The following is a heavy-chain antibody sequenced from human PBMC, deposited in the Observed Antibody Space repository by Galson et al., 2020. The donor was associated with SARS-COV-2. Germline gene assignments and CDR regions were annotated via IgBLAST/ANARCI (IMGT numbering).Heavy chain of an antibody. J-gene: IGHJ4*02. Sequence: GGSLRLSCAASGFTFDDYAIHWVRQRPGQGLEWVSGITWNSGTLDYADSVKGRFTISRDNAKHSLYLQMNSLRPDDTAFYYCAKVRRRSDLLLSGFDYWGQGALVTVSS. CDR3: AKVRRRSDLLLSGFDY. D-gene: IGHD3-9*01. CDR2: ITWNSGTL. CDR1: GFTFDDYA. V-gene: IGHV3-9*01.